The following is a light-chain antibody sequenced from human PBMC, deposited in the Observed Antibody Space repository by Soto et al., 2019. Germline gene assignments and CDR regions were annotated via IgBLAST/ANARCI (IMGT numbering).Light chain of an antibody. CDR2: AAS. J-gene: IGKJ1*01. CDR3: QPSGNTPQWK. CDR1: QSIRKY. V-gene: IGKV1-39*01. Sequence: DIQMTQSPSSLSASVGDRVIITCRASQSIRKYLNWYQHKPGKVPTLLIYAASSLQSGVPSRFSGSGPWKEFTLTITSLQPEDFATYYCQPSGNTPQWKFGQGTK.